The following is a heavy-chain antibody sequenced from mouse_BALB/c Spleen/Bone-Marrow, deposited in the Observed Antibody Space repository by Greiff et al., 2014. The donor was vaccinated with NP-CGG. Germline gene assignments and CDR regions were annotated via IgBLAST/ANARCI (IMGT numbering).Heavy chain of an antibody. CDR3: ARSYGSPFDY. J-gene: IGHJ2*01. CDR2: INPYNDDT. D-gene: IGHD1-1*01. CDR1: GYTFTSYI. Sequence: LVESGPELVKPGASVKMSCKASGYTFTSYIMHWVKQKPGQGLEWIGYINPYNDDTKYNEKFKGKATLTSDKSSSTAYMELSSLTSEYSAVYYCARSYGSPFDYWGQGTTLTVSS. V-gene: IGHV1-14*01.